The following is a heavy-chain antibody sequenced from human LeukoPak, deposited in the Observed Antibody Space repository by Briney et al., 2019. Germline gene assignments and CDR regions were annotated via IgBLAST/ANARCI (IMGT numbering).Heavy chain of an antibody. J-gene: IGHJ4*02. Sequence: GGSLRLSCAASGFTFSSYSMNWVRQAPGKGLEWASSISSSSSYIYYADSVKGRFTISRDNAKNSLYLQMNSLRAEDTAVYYCARGPLLEWLNTFDYWGQGTLVTVSS. CDR1: GFTFSSYS. V-gene: IGHV3-21*01. D-gene: IGHD3-3*01. CDR3: ARGPLLEWLNTFDY. CDR2: ISSSSSYI.